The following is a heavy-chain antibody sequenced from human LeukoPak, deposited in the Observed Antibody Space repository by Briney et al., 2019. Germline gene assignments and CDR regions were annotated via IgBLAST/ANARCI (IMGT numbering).Heavy chain of an antibody. D-gene: IGHD3-10*01. Sequence: SETLSLTCTVSGGSISSYYWSWIRQPPGKGLEWIGYIYYSGSTNYNPSLKSRVTIPVDTSKNQFSLKLSSVTAADTAVYYCARVGSPYGSGSYSVDYWGQGALVTVSS. CDR3: ARVGSPYGSGSYSVDY. V-gene: IGHV4-59*01. CDR2: IYYSGST. J-gene: IGHJ4*02. CDR1: GGSISSYY.